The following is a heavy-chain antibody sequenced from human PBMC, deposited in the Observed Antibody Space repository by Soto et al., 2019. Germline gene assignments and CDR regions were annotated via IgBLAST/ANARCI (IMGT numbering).Heavy chain of an antibody. J-gene: IGHJ6*02. CDR1: GFTFSSYS. D-gene: IGHD3-9*01. V-gene: IGHV3-21*01. CDR2: ISSSSSYI. CDR3: ARDRERYYDILTGYYRDPVYYYYGMDV. Sequence: GESLKISCAASGFTFSSYSMNWVRQAPGKGLEWVSSISSSSSYIYYADSVKGRFTISRDNAKNSLYLQMNSLRAEDTAVYYCARDRERYYDILTGYYRDPVYYYYGMDVWGQGTTVTVSS.